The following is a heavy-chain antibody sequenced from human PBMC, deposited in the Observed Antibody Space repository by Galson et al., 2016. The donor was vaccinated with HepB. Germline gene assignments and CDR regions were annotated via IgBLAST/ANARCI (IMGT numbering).Heavy chain of an antibody. CDR3: ARWRTYYDVLTGSYIWDDGMDV. D-gene: IGHD3-9*01. CDR2: ISSSSSSI. CDR1: GISFSNYA. V-gene: IGHV3-48*02. J-gene: IGHJ6*02. Sequence: SLRLSCAASGISFSNYAMNWVRQAPGKGLEWISYISSSSSSIYYADSVKGRFSTSRDNAKNALFLQMNSLRDEDTAIYYCARWRTYYDVLTGSYIWDDGMDVWGQGTTVTVTS.